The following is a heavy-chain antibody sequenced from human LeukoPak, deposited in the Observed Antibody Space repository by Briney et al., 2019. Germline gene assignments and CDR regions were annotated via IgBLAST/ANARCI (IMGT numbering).Heavy chain of an antibody. CDR2: ISGSGGST. V-gene: IGHV3-23*01. J-gene: IGHJ4*02. CDR1: GFTISSYA. CDR3: AKGSYSSGWDS. D-gene: IGHD6-19*01. Sequence: GGSLRLSCAASGFTISSYAISWVRQAPGKGLEWVSGISGSGGSTYYADSVKGRFIISRDNSKNTLYLQMNSLRAEDTAVYYCAKGSYSSGWDSWGQGTLVTVSS.